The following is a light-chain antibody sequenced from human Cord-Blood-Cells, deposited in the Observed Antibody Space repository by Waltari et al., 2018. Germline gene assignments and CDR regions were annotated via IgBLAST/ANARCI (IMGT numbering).Light chain of an antibody. CDR3: AAWDDSLSGRYV. Sequence: QSVLTQPPSASGTPGQRVTISCSGSSSNIGSNYVYWYQQLPGTAPKLLIYRNKQRPSGVPDRFSGSKSGTSASLAISGLRSEDEADYYCAAWDDSLSGRYVFGTGTKVTVL. J-gene: IGLJ1*01. V-gene: IGLV1-47*01. CDR1: SSNIGSNY. CDR2: RNK.